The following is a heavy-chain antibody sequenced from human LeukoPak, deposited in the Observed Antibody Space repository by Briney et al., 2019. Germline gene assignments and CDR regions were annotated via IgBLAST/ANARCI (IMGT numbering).Heavy chain of an antibody. CDR1: GGSFSGYY. CDR3: ARSPLYCTKGVCYTAAFDY. Sequence: SETLSLACAVHGGSFSGYYRSWIRQPPGKGLEWIGEINHSGSTNYNPSLKSRVTISVDTSKNQFSLKLSSVTAADTAVYYCARSPLYCTKGVCYTAAFDYWGQGTLVTVSS. CDR2: INHSGST. J-gene: IGHJ4*02. D-gene: IGHD2-8*01. V-gene: IGHV4-34*01.